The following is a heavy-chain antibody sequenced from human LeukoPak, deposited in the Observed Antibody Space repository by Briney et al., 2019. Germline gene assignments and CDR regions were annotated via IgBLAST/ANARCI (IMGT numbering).Heavy chain of an antibody. V-gene: IGHV4-30-2*01. Sequence: SETLSLTCAVSGGSISSGGYSWSWIRQPPGKGLEWIGYIHHSGSTYYNPSLKSRVTISVDRSKNQFSLKLSSVTAADTAVYYCARVRLAYDYVWGSSYYFDYWGQGTLVTVSS. J-gene: IGHJ4*02. CDR1: GGSISSGGYS. CDR2: IHHSGST. CDR3: ARVRLAYDYVWGSSYYFDY. D-gene: IGHD3-16*01.